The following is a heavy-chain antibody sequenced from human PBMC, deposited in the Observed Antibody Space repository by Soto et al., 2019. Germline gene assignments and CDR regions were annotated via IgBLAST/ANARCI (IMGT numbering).Heavy chain of an antibody. CDR1: GGSISSSSYY. D-gene: IGHD5-18*01. J-gene: IGHJ4*02. V-gene: IGHV4-39*01. CDR3: ARATGYSYGYGIDY. Sequence: QLQLQESGPGLVKPSETLSLTCTVSGGSISSSSYYWGWIRQPPGKGLEWIGSIYYSGSTYYNPSLKSRVTISVDTSKNQFSLKLRSVTAADTAVYYCARATGYSYGYGIDYWGQGTLVTVSS. CDR2: IYYSGST.